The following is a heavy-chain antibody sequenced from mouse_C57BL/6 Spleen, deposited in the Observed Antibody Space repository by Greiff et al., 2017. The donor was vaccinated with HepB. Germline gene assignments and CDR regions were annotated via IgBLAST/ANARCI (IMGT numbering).Heavy chain of an antibody. CDR1: GYTFTGYW. J-gene: IGHJ3*01. D-gene: IGHD3-2*02. CDR2: ILPGSGST. Sequence: VQLQQSGAELMKPGASVKLSCKATGYTFTGYWIEWVKQRPGHGLEWIGEILPGSGSTNYNAKFKGKATFTADTSSNTAYMQLSSLTTEDSAIYYCAREGSGYVAYWGQGTLVTVSA. CDR3: AREGSGYVAY. V-gene: IGHV1-9*01.